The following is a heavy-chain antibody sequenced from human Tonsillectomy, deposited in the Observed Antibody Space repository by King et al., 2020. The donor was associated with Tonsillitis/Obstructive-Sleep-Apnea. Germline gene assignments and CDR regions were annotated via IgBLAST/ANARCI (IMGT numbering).Heavy chain of an antibody. J-gene: IGHJ1*01. D-gene: IGHD6-19*01. CDR2: ISHSGST. V-gene: IGHV4-39*07. CDR3: AKARAGAGRGYFHH. CDR1: GGSISSGDHY. Sequence: QLQESGPGLVKPSQTLFLTCTVSGGSISSGDHYWGWIRQPPGKGLEWIGTISHSGSTYYNSSLKSRVTISVDTSKNQFSLQLNSVTAADTAVYHCAKARAGAGRGYFHHWGQGSLVTVSS.